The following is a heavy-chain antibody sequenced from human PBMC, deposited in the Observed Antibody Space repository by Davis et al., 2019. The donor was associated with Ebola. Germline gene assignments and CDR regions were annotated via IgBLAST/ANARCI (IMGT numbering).Heavy chain of an antibody. J-gene: IGHJ4*02. D-gene: IGHD4-17*01. V-gene: IGHV4-4*07. CDR2: IYTSGST. Sequence: PSETLSLTRTVSGGSISSYYWSWIRQTPGKGLEWTARIYTSGSTNYNPSLKSRVIMSVDTSKNQFSLKLSSVTAADTAVYSCTGMCHDYGDYRLDYWGQGTLVTVSS. CDR3: TGMCHDYGDYRLDY. CDR1: GGSISSYY.